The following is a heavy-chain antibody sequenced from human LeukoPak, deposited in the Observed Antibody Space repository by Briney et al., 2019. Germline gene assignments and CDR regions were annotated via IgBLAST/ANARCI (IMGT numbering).Heavy chain of an antibody. CDR2: IYLSGNT. V-gene: IGHV4-4*07. J-gene: IGHJ4*02. CDR1: GVSISSYY. D-gene: IGHD3-10*01. CDR3: ASGYVGSSPFEY. Sequence: SETLSLTCTVSGVSISSYYWSWLRQSAGKGLEWIGRIYLSGNTKYNPSLKSRGTISVDKSKNQFSLKLSSVTAADTAMYYCASGYVGSSPFEYWGQGTLVTVSS.